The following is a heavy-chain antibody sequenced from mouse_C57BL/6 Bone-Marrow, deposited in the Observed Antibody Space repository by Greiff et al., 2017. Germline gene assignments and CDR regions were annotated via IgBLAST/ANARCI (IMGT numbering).Heavy chain of an antibody. Sequence: VQLQQPGAELVKPGASVKMSCKASGYTFPSYWITWVKQRPGQGLEWIGEIYPGSGSTNYNEKFKGKATLTVDKSSSTAYMQLSSLTSEVSAVYYCACPTEYDYCAMDDWGQGTSVTVSS. D-gene: IGHD2-10*01. CDR3: ACPTEYDYCAMDD. CDR2: IYPGSGST. CDR1: GYTFPSYW. V-gene: IGHV1-55*01. J-gene: IGHJ4*01.